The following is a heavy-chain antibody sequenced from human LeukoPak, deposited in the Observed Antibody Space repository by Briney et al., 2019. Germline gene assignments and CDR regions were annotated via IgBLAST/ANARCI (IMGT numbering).Heavy chain of an antibody. Sequence: ASLRVSSMPSGYTFTTSEINWVRQAPGEGRGCMGWMNPDSGNTGYAQKFQGRVTMTRNTSISTAYMELSSLRSEDTAVYYRARRHWGFLEWLPPPHETTYYMDVWGKGTTVTVSS. J-gene: IGHJ6*03. V-gene: IGHV1-8*01. D-gene: IGHD3-3*01. CDR2: MNPDSGNT. CDR1: GYTFTTSE. CDR3: ARRHWGFLEWLPPPHETTYYMDV.